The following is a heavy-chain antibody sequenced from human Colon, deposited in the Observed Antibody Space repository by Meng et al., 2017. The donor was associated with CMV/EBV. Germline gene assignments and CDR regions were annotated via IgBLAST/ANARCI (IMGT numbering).Heavy chain of an antibody. Sequence: GSLRLSCTVSGDSVGSGDYYWSWIRLPPGKGLKWIGYIYDNGSTNYTNYNPSFKSRVTISADTSRNQFSLGLTSVTAADTAVYYCARSFPFDYWGQGTLVTVSS. CDR3: ARSFPFDY. CDR1: GDSVGSGDYY. CDR2: IYDNGSTNYT. V-gene: IGHV4-61*08. J-gene: IGHJ4*02.